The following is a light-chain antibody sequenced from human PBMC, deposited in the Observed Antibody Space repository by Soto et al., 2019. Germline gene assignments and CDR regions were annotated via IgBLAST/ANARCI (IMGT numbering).Light chain of an antibody. J-gene: IGKJ2*01. Sequence: EIVMTQSPATLSVSPGERATLSCRASQSVSSNLAWYQQKPGQAPRLLIYGASTRATGIPARFSGSGSGTEFTLTISSLQSEDFAVYYGQQYNNWPPNTFGQGTKLEIK. CDR1: QSVSSN. CDR3: QQYNNWPPNT. CDR2: GAS. V-gene: IGKV3-15*01.